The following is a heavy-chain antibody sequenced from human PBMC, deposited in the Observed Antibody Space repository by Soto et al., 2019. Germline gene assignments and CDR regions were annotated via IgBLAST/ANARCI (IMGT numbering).Heavy chain of an antibody. D-gene: IGHD6-19*01. CDR2: ISYDGSNK. Sequence: QVQLVESGGGVVQPGRSLRLSCAASGFTFSSYGMHWVRQAPGKGLEWVAVISYDGSNKYYADSVKGRFTISRDNSKNTLYLQMNSLRAEDTAVYYCAKRGSGRGTYFDYWGQVTLVTVSS. J-gene: IGHJ4*02. CDR3: AKRGSGRGTYFDY. V-gene: IGHV3-30*18. CDR1: GFTFSSYG.